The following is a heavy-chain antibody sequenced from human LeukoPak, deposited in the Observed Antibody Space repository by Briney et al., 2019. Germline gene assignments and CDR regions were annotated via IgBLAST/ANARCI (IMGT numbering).Heavy chain of an antibody. J-gene: IGHJ1*01. CDR1: GGTFSSYA. Sequence: GASVKVSCKASGGTFSSYAISWVRQAPGQGLEWMGRIIPIFGTANYAQKFQGRVTITTDESTSTAYMELSGLRSEDTAVYYCARGYSSSWLPEYFQHWGQGTLVTVSS. CDR3: ARGYSSSWLPEYFQH. CDR2: IIPIFGTA. D-gene: IGHD6-13*01. V-gene: IGHV1-69*05.